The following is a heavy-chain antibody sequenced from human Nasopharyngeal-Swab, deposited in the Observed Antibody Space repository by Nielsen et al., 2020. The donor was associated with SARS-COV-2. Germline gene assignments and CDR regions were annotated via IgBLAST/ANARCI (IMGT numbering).Heavy chain of an antibody. CDR1: GFTFSSYA. Sequence: GGSLRLSCAASGFTFSSYAMHWVRQAPGKGLEWVAVISYDGSNKYYADSVKGRFTISRGNSKNTLYLQMNSLRAEDTAVYYCARDHYDFWSGYNTRYYFDYWGQGTLVTVSS. D-gene: IGHD3-3*01. CDR2: ISYDGSNK. V-gene: IGHV3-30-3*01. J-gene: IGHJ4*02. CDR3: ARDHYDFWSGYNTRYYFDY.